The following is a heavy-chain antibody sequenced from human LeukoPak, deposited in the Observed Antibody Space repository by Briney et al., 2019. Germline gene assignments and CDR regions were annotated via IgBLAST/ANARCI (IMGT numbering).Heavy chain of an antibody. D-gene: IGHD1-26*01. CDR2: IYYSGST. Sequence: SETLSLTCTVSGGSTSSSSYYWGWIRQPPGKGLEWIGSIYYSGSTYYNPSLKSRVTISVDTSKNQFSLKLSSVTAADTAVYYCARQPLNSGSYFDYWGQGTLVTVSS. J-gene: IGHJ4*02. CDR3: ARQPLNSGSYFDY. CDR1: GGSTSSSSYY. V-gene: IGHV4-39*01.